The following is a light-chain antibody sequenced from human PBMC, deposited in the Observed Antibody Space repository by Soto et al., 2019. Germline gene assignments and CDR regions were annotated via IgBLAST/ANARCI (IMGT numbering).Light chain of an antibody. CDR1: NIGSKS. Sequence: SYELTQPPSVSVAPGQTARITCGGNNIGSKSVHWYQKKPGQAPMLIVFDENDRPSGIPERFSGSKSGNTATLTISRVEAGDEADYYCQVWDPSTDHPVFGGGTKVTVL. CDR3: QVWDPSTDHPV. V-gene: IGLV3-21*02. J-gene: IGLJ3*02. CDR2: DEN.